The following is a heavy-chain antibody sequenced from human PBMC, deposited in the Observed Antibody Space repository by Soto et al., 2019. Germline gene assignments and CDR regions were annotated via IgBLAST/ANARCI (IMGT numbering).Heavy chain of an antibody. CDR1: GGSISSSNW. J-gene: IGHJ6*02. Sequence: SETLSLTCAVSGGSISSSNWWSWVRQPPGKGLEWIGEIYHSGSTNYNPSLKSRVTISVDKSKNQFSLKLSSVTAADTAVYYCARDYYDFWSGYLGEDYYYGMDVWGQGTTVTVSS. CDR3: ARDYYDFWSGYLGEDYYYGMDV. CDR2: IYHSGST. V-gene: IGHV4-4*02. D-gene: IGHD3-3*01.